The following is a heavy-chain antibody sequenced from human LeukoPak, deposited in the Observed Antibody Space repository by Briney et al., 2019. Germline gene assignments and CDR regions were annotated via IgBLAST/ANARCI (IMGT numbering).Heavy chain of an antibody. J-gene: IGHJ2*01. CDR1: GGSISTNY. V-gene: IGHV4-59*01. CDR3: ARRGPVRYFDL. CDR2: IYYSGST. Sequence: SETLSLTCTGSGGSISTNYWSCNRHPPGQGPEWIGYIYYSGSTNYNPSLKSRVTISVDTSKNQFSLKLSSVTAADTAVYYCARRGPVRYFDLWGRGTLVTVSS.